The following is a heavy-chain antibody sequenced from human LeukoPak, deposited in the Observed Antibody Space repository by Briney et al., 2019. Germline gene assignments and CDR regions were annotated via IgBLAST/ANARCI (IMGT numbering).Heavy chain of an antibody. V-gene: IGHV1-69*05. CDR3: ARVFARSGEISGSYFYY. Sequence: ASVKVSCKVSGYTLTELSMHWVRQAPGQGPEWMGGIIPIFGRANYAQKFQGRVTMTTDESTSTAYMELSSLRSEDTAVYYCARVFARSGEISGSYFYYWGQGTLVTVSS. J-gene: IGHJ4*02. D-gene: IGHD1-26*01. CDR1: GYTLTELS. CDR2: IIPIFGRA.